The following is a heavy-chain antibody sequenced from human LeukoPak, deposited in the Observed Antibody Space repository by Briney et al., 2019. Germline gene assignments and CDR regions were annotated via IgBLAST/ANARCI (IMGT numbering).Heavy chain of an antibody. CDR1: GFTFSNYA. CDR2: ISGSGDDT. V-gene: IGHV3-23*01. J-gene: IGHJ4*02. D-gene: IGHD2-15*01. Sequence: PGGSLPLSCAASGFTFSNYAMTWVRQAPGKGLEGLSSISGSGDDTRYADSVKGRFTISRDNSKSTVYLQMNGLRVEDTAVYYCAKPILAAPLNHYFDYWGQGTLVTVSS. CDR3: AKPILAAPLNHYFDY.